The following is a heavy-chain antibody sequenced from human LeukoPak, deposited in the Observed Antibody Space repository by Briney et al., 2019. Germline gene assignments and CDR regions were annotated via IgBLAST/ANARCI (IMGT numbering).Heavy chain of an antibody. J-gene: IGHJ5*02. CDR1: GYSFTAFY. D-gene: IGHD2-2*01. CDR2: IHPRSGET. Sequence: ASVKVSCKASGYSFTAFYIHWVRQARGQGLEWMGWIHPRSGETNYAQKFQGRVTMTRDTSISTAYMELRSLRSDDTAVYYCARDRPLWVVVPAASWFDPWGQGTLVTVSS. CDR3: ARDRPLWVVVPAASWFDP. V-gene: IGHV1-2*02.